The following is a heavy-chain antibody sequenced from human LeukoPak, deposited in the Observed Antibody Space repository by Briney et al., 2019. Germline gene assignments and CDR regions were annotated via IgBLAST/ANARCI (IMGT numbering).Heavy chain of an antibody. Sequence: GGSLRLSCTAAGFTFGDHSMSWVRQAPGKGIKFVGFIRSKAYGGTKEHDASVKGRFTISKDDSKSIAYLQMNRLKTEDTAVYYCTSSASGWYPIADYWGQGTLVTVSS. V-gene: IGHV3-49*04. CDR3: TSSASGWYPIADY. CDR2: IRSKAYGGTK. CDR1: GFTFGDHS. D-gene: IGHD6-19*01. J-gene: IGHJ4*02.